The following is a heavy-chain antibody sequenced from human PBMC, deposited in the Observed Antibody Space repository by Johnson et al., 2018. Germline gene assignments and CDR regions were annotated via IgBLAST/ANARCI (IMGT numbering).Heavy chain of an antibody. CDR1: GYTFTSYY. V-gene: IGHV1-46*01. Sequence: QVQLVQSGAEVKKPGASVKVSCKASGYTFTSYYMHWVRQAPGQGLEWMGIINPSGGSTSSAQKFQRRVTMTRDPSTSTVYMELRSLRAEDTAVYYCARDGGVGATGLFDTWDQGTMVTVSS. D-gene: IGHD1-26*01. CDR3: ARDGGVGATGLFDT. J-gene: IGHJ3*02. CDR2: INPSGGST.